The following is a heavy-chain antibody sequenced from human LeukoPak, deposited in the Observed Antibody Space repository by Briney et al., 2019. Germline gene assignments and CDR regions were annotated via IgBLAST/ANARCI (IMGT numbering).Heavy chain of an antibody. V-gene: IGHV3-7*01. CDR2: IKQDGSEK. J-gene: IGHJ4*02. D-gene: IGHD3-22*01. Sequence: GGSLRLSCAASGFTFSSYSMNWVRQAPGKGLEWVANIKQDGSEKYYVDSVKGRFTISRDNAKNSLYLQINSLRAEDTAIYYCARRGYSDSSGYDYWGQGTLVTVSS. CDR3: ARRGYSDSSGYDY. CDR1: GFTFSSYS.